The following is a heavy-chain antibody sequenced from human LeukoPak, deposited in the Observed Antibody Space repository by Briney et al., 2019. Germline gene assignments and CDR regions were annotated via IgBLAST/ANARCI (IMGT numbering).Heavy chain of an antibody. CDR2: IYYSGST. V-gene: IGHV4-59*01. CDR1: GGSISSYY. J-gene: IGHJ6*03. Sequence: SETLSLTCTVSGGSISSYYWSWIRQPPGKGLEWIGYIYYSGSTNYNFSLKSRVTISVDTSKNQFSLKLSSVTAADTAVCYCARSDFRYYYYYMDVWGKGTTVTVSS. CDR3: ARSDFRYYYYYMDV.